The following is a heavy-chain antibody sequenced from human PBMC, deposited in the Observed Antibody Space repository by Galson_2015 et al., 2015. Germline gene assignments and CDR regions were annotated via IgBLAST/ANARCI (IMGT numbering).Heavy chain of an antibody. CDR3: ARVGDYGDLNFDY. CDR1: GDSVSSNSAG. D-gene: IGHD4-17*01. Sequence: CAISGDSVSSNSAGWHWIRQSPSRGLEWLGRTYYRSKWYNDYAVPVKSRITINPDTSKNQFSLQLNSVTPEDTAVYYCARVGDYGDLNFDYWGQGTLVTVSS. CDR2: TYYRSKWYN. V-gene: IGHV6-1*01. J-gene: IGHJ4*02.